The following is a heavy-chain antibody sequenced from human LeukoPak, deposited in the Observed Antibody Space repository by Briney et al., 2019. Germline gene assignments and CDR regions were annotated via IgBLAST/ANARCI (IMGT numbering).Heavy chain of an antibody. CDR2: IYYSGTT. J-gene: IGHJ4*02. D-gene: IGHD3-10*01. CDR1: GGSISSSSYF. CDR3: ARLWTRDYYFDY. V-gene: IGHV4-39*01. Sequence: SETLSPTFTVSGGSISSSSYFWGWIRQPPGKGLEWIGNIYYSGTTYYNPSLKSRVTISVDTSKNQFSLKLSSVTAADTAVYYCARLWTRDYYFDYWGQGTLVTVSS.